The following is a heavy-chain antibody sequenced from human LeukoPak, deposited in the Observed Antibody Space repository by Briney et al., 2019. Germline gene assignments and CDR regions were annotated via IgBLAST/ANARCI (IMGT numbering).Heavy chain of an antibody. V-gene: IGHV4-30-4*01. CDR3: ARVDEYYYYGMDV. CDR2: IYYSGST. CDR1: GGSISSGDYY. J-gene: IGHJ6*02. Sequence: SQTLSLTCTVSGGSISSGDYYWSWIRQPPGKGLEWIGYIYYSGSTYYNPSLKSRVTISVDTSKNQFSLKLSSVTAADTAVYYCARVDEYYYYGMDVWGQGTTVTVSS.